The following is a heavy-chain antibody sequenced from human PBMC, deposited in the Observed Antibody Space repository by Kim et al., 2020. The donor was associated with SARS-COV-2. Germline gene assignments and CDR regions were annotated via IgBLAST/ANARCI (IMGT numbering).Heavy chain of an antibody. D-gene: IGHD6-6*01. CDR3: ARPQVAARFDAFDI. J-gene: IGHJ3*02. V-gene: IGHV5-51*01. Sequence: SPSFQGQVTISADKSISTAYLQWSSLKASDTAMYYCARPQVAARFDAFDIWGQGTMVTVSS.